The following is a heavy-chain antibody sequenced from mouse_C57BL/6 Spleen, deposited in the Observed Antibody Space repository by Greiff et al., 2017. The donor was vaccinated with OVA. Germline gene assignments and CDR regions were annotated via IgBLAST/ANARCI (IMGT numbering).Heavy chain of an antibody. D-gene: IGHD2-4*01. J-gene: IGHJ3*01. CDR1: GYTFTGYW. CDR2: IFPGSGST. Sequence: VKLQESGAELMKPGASVKLSCKASGYTFTGYWIEWVKQRPGHGLEWIGAIFPGSGSTNYNEKFKGKATFTADTSSNTAYMQLSSLTTEDSAIYYCAREIYYDYGAGFAYWGQGTLVTVSA. V-gene: IGHV1-9*01. CDR3: AREIYYDYGAGFAY.